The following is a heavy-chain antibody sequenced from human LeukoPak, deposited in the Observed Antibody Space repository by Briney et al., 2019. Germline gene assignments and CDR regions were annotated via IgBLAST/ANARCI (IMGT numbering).Heavy chain of an antibody. CDR3: ARTLPLRLWLGGYFDY. V-gene: IGHV3-7*01. CDR2: IKQDGSEK. CDR1: GFTFSSYW. D-gene: IGHD5-18*01. Sequence: GGSLRLSCAASGFTFSSYWMSWVRQAPGKGLEWVANIKQDGSEKYYVDSVKGRFTISRDNAKNSLYLQMNSLRAEDTAVYYCARTLPLRLWLGGYFDYWGQGTLVTASS. J-gene: IGHJ4*02.